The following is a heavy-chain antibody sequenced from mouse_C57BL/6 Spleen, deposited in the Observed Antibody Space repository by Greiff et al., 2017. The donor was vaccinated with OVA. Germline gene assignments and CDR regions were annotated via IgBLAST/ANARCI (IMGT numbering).Heavy chain of an antibody. Sequence: QVQLKESGPGLVQPSQSLSITCTVSGFSLTSYGVHWVRQSPGKGLEWLGVIWSGGSTDYNAAFISRLSISKDNSKSQVFFKMNSLQADDTAIYYCARNRAYYYGSSYGYFDVWGTGTTVTVAS. CDR3: ARNRAYYYGSSYGYFDV. CDR2: IWSGGST. J-gene: IGHJ1*03. CDR1: GFSLTSYG. V-gene: IGHV2-2*01. D-gene: IGHD1-1*01.